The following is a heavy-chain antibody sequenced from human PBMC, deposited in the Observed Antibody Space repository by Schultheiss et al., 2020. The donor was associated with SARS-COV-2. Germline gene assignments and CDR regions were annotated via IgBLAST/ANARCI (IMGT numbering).Heavy chain of an antibody. J-gene: IGHJ4*02. V-gene: IGHV3-15*01. CDR1: GFTFSSYA. CDR2: IKSKTDGGTT. Sequence: GGSLRLSCAASGFTFSSYAMSWVRQAPGKGLEWVGRIKSKTDGGTTDYAAPVKGRFTISRDDSKNTLYLQMNSLKTEDTAVYYCTTDSVDTAIPLGTGDYWGQGTLVTVSS. D-gene: IGHD5-18*01. CDR3: TTDSVDTAIPLGTGDY.